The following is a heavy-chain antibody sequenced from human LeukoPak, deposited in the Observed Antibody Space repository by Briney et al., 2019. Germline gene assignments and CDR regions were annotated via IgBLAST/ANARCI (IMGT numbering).Heavy chain of an antibody. J-gene: IGHJ4*02. Sequence: SSETLSLTCAVSGYSISSGYYWGWIRQPPGKGLEWIGSIYHSGSTYYNPSLKSRVTISVDTSKNQFSLKLSSVTAADTAVYYCARRMFGVVANYFDYWGQGTLVTVSS. CDR1: GYSISSGYY. CDR3: ARRMFGVVANYFDY. V-gene: IGHV4-38-2*01. CDR2: IYHSGST. D-gene: IGHD3-3*01.